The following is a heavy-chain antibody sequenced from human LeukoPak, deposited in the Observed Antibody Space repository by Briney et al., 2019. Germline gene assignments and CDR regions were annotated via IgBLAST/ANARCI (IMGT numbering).Heavy chain of an antibody. V-gene: IGHV4-59*01. CDR1: GGSISSYY. CDR2: IYYSGGT. CDR3: ASHSATWYFQH. D-gene: IGHD6-13*01. J-gene: IGHJ1*01. Sequence: KSSETLSLTCTASGGSISSYYWSWIRQPPGKGLEWIGYIYYSGGTNYKPSLKSRVTMSLNTSKNQFSLKLCSVTAADTAIYYCASHSATWYFQHWGQGTPVTVSS.